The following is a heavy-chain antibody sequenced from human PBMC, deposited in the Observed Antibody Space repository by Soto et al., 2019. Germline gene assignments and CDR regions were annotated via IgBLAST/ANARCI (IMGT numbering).Heavy chain of an antibody. CDR3: ARASLDYGDYDCDY. D-gene: IGHD4-17*01. CDR1: GFTFSSYA. Sequence: PGGSLRLSCAASGFTFSSYAMHWVRQAPGKGLEWVAVISYDGSNKYYADSVKGRFTISRDNSKNTLYLQMNSLRAEDTAVYYCARASLDYGDYDCDYWGQGTLVTVSS. V-gene: IGHV3-30-3*01. J-gene: IGHJ4*02. CDR2: ISYDGSNK.